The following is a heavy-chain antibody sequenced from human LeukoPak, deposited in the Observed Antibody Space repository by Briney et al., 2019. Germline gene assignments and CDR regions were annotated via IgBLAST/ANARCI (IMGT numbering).Heavy chain of an antibody. CDR3: AKQKGYCSGGSCYYSDY. J-gene: IGHJ4*02. D-gene: IGHD2-15*01. Sequence: GGALRLSCAASGFTFSRYAMSWVRQAPGRGVEWVSTLSGSGASTSYADSVKGRFTISRDNSKNTLYLQMNSLRAEDTARYYCAKQKGYCSGGSCYYSDYWGQGTLVTVSS. V-gene: IGHV3-23*01. CDR2: LSGSGAST. CDR1: GFTFSRYA.